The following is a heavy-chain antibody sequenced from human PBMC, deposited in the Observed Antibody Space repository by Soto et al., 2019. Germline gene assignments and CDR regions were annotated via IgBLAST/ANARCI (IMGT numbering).Heavy chain of an antibody. CDR3: ARDNGREQYYASSGYWYYFDY. V-gene: IGHV4-59*01. CDR1: GVSISSYY. D-gene: IGHD3-22*01. CDR2: SYYSGST. Sequence: QVQLQDAGPGLVKPSETLSLTCTVSGVSISSYYWSWIRQPPGKGLEWSGYSYYSGSTNYNPSLKSRVTISVDTSKNPYSLKLSSVTAADTAVYYCARDNGREQYYASSGYWYYFDYWGQGTLVTVSS. J-gene: IGHJ4*02.